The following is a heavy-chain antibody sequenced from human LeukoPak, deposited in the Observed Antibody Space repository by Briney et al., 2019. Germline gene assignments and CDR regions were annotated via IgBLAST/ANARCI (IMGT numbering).Heavy chain of an antibody. CDR1: GGSISSSSYY. D-gene: IGHD3-3*01. J-gene: IGHJ6*03. CDR3: ARDFGRYYYYMDV. Sequence: PSETLSLTCTVSGGSISSSSYYWGWIRQPPGKGLEWIGSIYYSGSTYYNPSLKSRVTISVDTSKNQFSLKLSSVTAADTAVYYCARDFGRYYYYMDVWGKGTTVTVSS. V-gene: IGHV4-39*07. CDR2: IYYSGST.